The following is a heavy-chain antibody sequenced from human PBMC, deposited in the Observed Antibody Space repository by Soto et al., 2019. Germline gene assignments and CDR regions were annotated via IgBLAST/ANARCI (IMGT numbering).Heavy chain of an antibody. CDR2: ISSEGSST. D-gene: IGHD6-19*01. Sequence: GGSLRLSCAASGVQLREYWMHWVRQLPGKGLVWVSRISSEGSSTIYADSVKGRFTVSRDNAKNTLYLQMNSLRAEDTAVYYCVRDQSVAGPTTLFDPWGQGSLVTVS. V-gene: IGHV3-74*01. J-gene: IGHJ5*02. CDR1: GVQLREYW. CDR3: VRDQSVAGPTTLFDP.